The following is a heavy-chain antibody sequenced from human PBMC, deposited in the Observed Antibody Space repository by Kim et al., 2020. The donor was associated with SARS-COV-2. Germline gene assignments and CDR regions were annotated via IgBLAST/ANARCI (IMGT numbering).Heavy chain of an antibody. Sequence: ASVKVSCKASGYTFTSYAMHWVRQAPGQRLEWMGWINAGNGNTKYSQKFQGRVTITRDTSASTAYMELSSLRSEDTAVYYCARKPIAAAGPDYGMDVWGQGTTVTVSS. CDR2: INAGNGNT. V-gene: IGHV1-3*01. D-gene: IGHD6-13*01. J-gene: IGHJ6*02. CDR3: ARKPIAAAGPDYGMDV. CDR1: GYTFTSYA.